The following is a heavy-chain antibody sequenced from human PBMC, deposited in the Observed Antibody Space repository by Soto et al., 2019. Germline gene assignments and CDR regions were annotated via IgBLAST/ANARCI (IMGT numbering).Heavy chain of an antibody. Sequence: QVQLVESGGGVVQPGGSLRLSCTTSGFTFNTYGMYWVRQAPGKGLEWVAIIWYDGSNKYYGDSVKGRFTISRDNSKNTLYLQMNSLRAEDTALYYCARGDCTGAYYYSWPFNYGVDVWGQGTTVTVSS. V-gene: IGHV3-33*08. CDR2: IWYDGSNK. D-gene: IGHD2-8*02. J-gene: IGHJ6*02. CDR3: ARGDCTGAYYYSWPFNYGVDV. CDR1: GFTFNTYG.